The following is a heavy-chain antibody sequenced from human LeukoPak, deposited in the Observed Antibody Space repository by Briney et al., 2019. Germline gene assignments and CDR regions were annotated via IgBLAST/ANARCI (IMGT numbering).Heavy chain of an antibody. V-gene: IGHV3-23*01. D-gene: IGHD6-19*01. CDR3: AKLIPPKYSSGWYPPDYYYYGTDV. Sequence: GGSLRLSCAASGFTFSSYAMSWVRQAPGKGLEWVSAISGSGGSTYYADSVKGRFTISRDNSKNTLYLQMTSLRAEDTAVYYCAKLIPPKYSSGWYPPDYYYYGTDVWGQGTTVTVSS. CDR2: ISGSGGST. J-gene: IGHJ6*02. CDR1: GFTFSSYA.